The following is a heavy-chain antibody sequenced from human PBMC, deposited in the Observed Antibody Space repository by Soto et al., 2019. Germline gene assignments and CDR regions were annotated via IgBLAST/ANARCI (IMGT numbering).Heavy chain of an antibody. Sequence: ASVKVSCKASGYTFTSYGISWVRQAPGQGLEWMGWISAYNGNTNYAQKLQGRVTMTTDTSTSTAYMELRSLRSDDTAVYYCAGDARYSSSWQRDDYWGQGTLVTVSS. CDR2: ISAYNGNT. CDR1: GYTFTSYG. CDR3: AGDARYSSSWQRDDY. V-gene: IGHV1-18*01. J-gene: IGHJ4*02. D-gene: IGHD6-13*01.